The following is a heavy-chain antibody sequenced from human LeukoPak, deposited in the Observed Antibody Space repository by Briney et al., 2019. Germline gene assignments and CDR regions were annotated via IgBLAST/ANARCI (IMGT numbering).Heavy chain of an antibody. Sequence: GGSLRLSCAASGFTFSSFPMHWVRQAPGQGLEWLGVVSTDGSVENYAASVNGRSTISRDNSKNTVYLQMHSLTTEDTAVTYCARASITSTYYHYYMDVWGKGTTVTVSS. CDR3: ARASITSTYYHYYMDV. D-gene: IGHD3-10*01. CDR1: GFTFSSFP. V-gene: IGHV3-30*01. CDR2: VSTDGSVE. J-gene: IGHJ6*03.